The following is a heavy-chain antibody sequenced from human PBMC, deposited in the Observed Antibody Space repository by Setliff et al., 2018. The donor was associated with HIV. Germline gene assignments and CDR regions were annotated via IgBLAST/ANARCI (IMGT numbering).Heavy chain of an antibody. CDR2: IIPIFGTT. Sequence: GASVKVSCKASGGTFSTHSISWVRQAPGQGLEWMGGIIPIFGTTNYARKFQGRVTITADDSTSTAYMDLNNLRSEDTAVYYRARESGICGGDCHYAFDMWGHGTRVTVSS. CDR1: GGTFSTHS. CDR3: ARESGICGGDCHYAFDM. V-gene: IGHV1-69*13. J-gene: IGHJ3*02. D-gene: IGHD2-21*02.